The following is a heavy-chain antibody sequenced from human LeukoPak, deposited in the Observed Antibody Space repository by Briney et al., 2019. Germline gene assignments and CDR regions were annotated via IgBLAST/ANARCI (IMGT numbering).Heavy chain of an antibody. J-gene: IGHJ6*03. D-gene: IGHD1-14*01. CDR1: GFTFSSYG. V-gene: IGHV3-33*08. CDR3: ARRGLGTEYYFYYYMDV. Sequence: GGSLRLSCAASGFTFSSYGMHWVRQAPGKGLEWVAIIWYEGRTKYYADSVKGRFTISRDNSKNTLYLQMDSLGAEDTAVYYCARRGLGTEYYFYYYMDVWGKGTTVTVSS. CDR2: IWYEGRTK.